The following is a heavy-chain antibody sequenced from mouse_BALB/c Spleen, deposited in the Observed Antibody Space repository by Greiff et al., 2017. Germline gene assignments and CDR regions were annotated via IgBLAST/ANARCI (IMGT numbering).Heavy chain of an antibody. V-gene: IGHV5-4*02. CDR2: ISDGGSYT. D-gene: IGHD2-4*01. CDR3: ASTYDYDDGGAMDY. CDR1: GFTFSDYY. Sequence: EVKVVESGGGLVKPGGSLKLSCAASGFTFSDYYMYWVRQTPEKRLEWVATISDGGSYTYYPDSVKGRFTISRDNAKNTLYLQMSSLKSEDTAMYYCASTYDYDDGGAMDYWGQGTSVTVSS. J-gene: IGHJ4*01.